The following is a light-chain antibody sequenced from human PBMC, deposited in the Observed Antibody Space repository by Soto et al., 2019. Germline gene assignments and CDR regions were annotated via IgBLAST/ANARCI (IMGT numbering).Light chain of an antibody. V-gene: IGKV1-5*03. CDR3: QQYNSWT. CDR1: QSISSW. J-gene: IGKJ1*01. Sequence: DIQMTQSPSTLAASVGDRVTITCRASQSISSWMAWYQQKPGKAPKLLIYTASRLESGVPSRFSGSGSGTEFTLTISSLQPDDFATYYCQQYNSWTFGQGTKVDI. CDR2: TAS.